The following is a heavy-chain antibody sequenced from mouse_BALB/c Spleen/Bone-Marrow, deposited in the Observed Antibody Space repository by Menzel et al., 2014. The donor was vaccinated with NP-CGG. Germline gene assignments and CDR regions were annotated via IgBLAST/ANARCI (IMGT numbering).Heavy chain of an antibody. J-gene: IGHJ4*01. CDR3: ARGSYYEGAMDY. V-gene: IGHV2-9*02. D-gene: IGHD1-1*01. CDR1: GFSLXSYG. CDR2: IWAGGST. Sequence: VQRVESGPGLVAPSQSLSITCTVSGFSLXSYGVHWVRQPPGKVLEWLGVIWAGGSTNYNSALMSRLSISKDNFKSQVFLKMNSLQTDDTAMYYCARGSYYEGAMDYWGQGTSVTVSS.